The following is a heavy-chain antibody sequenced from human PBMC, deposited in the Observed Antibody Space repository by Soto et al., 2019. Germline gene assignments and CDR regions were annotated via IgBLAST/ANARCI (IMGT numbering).Heavy chain of an antibody. Sequence: SETLSLTCAVSVYSISSGYYWGWIRRPPGKGLEWVGTIDYSGGTTYNPSLESRVTISVDTSKNQFSLRLSFVTAADTAVYYCARRTPLYASESSRFDPWGQGALVTVSS. J-gene: IGHJ5*02. CDR2: IDYSGGT. CDR3: ARRTPLYASESSRFDP. V-gene: IGHV4-38-2*01. D-gene: IGHD3-10*01. CDR1: VYSISSGYY.